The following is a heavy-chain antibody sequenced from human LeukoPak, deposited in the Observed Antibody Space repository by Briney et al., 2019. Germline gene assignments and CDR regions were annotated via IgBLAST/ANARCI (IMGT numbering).Heavy chain of an antibody. V-gene: IGHV3-23*01. D-gene: IGHD3-9*01. CDR1: GFTFSSYA. J-gene: IGHJ4*02. CDR2: ITGSGAST. Sequence: GGSLRPSCAASGFTFSSYAMTWVRQAPGKGLEWVSHITGSGASTYYADSVKGRFTISRDNSNNSLYLQMNSLRADDTAVYYCARPHYDILTGYMYYFDYWGQGTLVTVSS. CDR3: ARPHYDILTGYMYYFDY.